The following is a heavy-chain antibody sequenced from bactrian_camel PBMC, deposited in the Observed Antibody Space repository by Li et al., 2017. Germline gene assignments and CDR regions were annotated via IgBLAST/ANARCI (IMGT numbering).Heavy chain of an antibody. V-gene: IGHV3S31*01. CDR3: ANGINIGWSLNY. D-gene: IGHD5*01. CDR2: INSGGGTT. CDR1: GFTFSTYA. J-gene: IGHJ4*01. Sequence: VQLVESGGGLVQPGGSLVLSCAASGFTFSTYAMSWVCQAPGKGLEWVSTINSGGGTTYYADSVKGRFTISRDNAKNTLYLQLNSLKTEDTAMYYCANGINIGWSLNYWGQG.